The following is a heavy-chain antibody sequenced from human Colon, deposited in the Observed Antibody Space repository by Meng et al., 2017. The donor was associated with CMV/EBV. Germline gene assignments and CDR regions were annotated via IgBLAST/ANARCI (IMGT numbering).Heavy chain of an antibody. CDR2: ISSSGSTI. CDR3: ARDGFAAAFFDS. D-gene: IGHD2-2*01. V-gene: IGHV3-48*03. CDR1: GFTFSSYD. Sequence: GESLKISCAASGFTFSSYDMTWVRQAPGKGLEWIAYISSSGSTIFYADSVKGRFTISRDNAEKSLYLQMNSLRAEDTAVYFCARDGFAAAFFDSWVQGTLVTVSS. J-gene: IGHJ4*02.